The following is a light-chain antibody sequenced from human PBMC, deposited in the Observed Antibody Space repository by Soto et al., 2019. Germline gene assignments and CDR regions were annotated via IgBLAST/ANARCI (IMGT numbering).Light chain of an antibody. J-gene: IGKJ1*01. V-gene: IGKV3-20*01. CDR3: KQYGSSGT. CDR2: GAS. CDR1: QSVSSSY. Sequence: EIVLTQSPGTLSLSPGERATLSCRASQSVSSSYLAWYHQKPGQAPRLLIYGASSRATGIPDRFSGSGSGTDFTLTISRLEPEDFAVYFCKQYGSSGTFGQGTKVDIK.